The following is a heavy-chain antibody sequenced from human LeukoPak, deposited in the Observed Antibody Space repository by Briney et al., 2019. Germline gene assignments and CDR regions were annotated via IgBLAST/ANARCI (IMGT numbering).Heavy chain of an antibody. V-gene: IGHV3-23*01. Sequence: GGSLRLSCAASGFTFSSYAMSWVRQAPGKGLEWVSAISGSGGSTYYADSVKGRFTISRDNSKNTLYLQMNGLRAEDTAVYYCAKFPPIYCSGGSCPHWFDPWGQGTLVTVSS. J-gene: IGHJ5*02. CDR2: ISGSGGST. CDR1: GFTFSSYA. CDR3: AKFPPIYCSGGSCPHWFDP. D-gene: IGHD2-15*01.